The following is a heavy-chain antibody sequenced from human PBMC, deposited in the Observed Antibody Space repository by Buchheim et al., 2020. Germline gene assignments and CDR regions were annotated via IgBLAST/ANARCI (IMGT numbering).Heavy chain of an antibody. CDR1: GGTFSSYA. Sequence: QVQLVQSGAEVKKPGSSVKVSCKASGGTFSSYAISWVRQAPGQGLEWMGRIIPILGIANYAQKFQGRVTITADKSTSTAYMELSSLRSEDTAVYYCARVADYDFWSGYYTGGVSGWFDPWGQGTL. D-gene: IGHD3-3*01. CDR2: IIPILGIA. V-gene: IGHV1-69*04. CDR3: ARVADYDFWSGYYTGGVSGWFDP. J-gene: IGHJ5*02.